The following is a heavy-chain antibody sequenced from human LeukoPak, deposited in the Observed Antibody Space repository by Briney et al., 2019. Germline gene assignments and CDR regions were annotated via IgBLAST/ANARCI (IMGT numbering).Heavy chain of an antibody. CDR2: IIPIFGTA. D-gene: IGHD3-10*01. CDR1: GGTFSSYA. V-gene: IGHV1-69*13. CDR3: ARAMVRGAEDYYYGMDV. J-gene: IGHJ6*04. Sequence: WASVKVSCKASGGTFSSYAISWVRQAPGQGLEWMGGIIPIFGTANYAQKFQGRVTITADEPTSTAYMELSSLRSEDTAVYYCARAMVRGAEDYYYGMDVWGKGTTVTVSS.